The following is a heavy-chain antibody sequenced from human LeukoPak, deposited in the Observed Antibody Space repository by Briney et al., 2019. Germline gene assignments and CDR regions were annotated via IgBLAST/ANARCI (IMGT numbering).Heavy chain of an antibody. CDR3: ARGGRVVIFGVVIISDYYGMDV. CDR2: INPNSGGT. Sequence: ASVKVSCKASGYTFTGYYMHWARQAPGQGLEWMGWINPNSGGTNYAQKFQGWVTMTRDTSISTAYMELSRLRSDDTAVYYCARGGRVVIFGVVIISDYYGMDVWGQGTTVTVSS. J-gene: IGHJ6*02. V-gene: IGHV1-2*04. D-gene: IGHD3-3*01. CDR1: GYTFTGYY.